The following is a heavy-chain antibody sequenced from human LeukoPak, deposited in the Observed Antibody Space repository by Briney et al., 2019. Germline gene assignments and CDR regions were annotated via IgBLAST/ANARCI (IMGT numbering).Heavy chain of an antibody. CDR1: GFTFNSYW. CDR2: IKQDGSEK. CDR3: ARAPAPHCSSTSCYGYFRFDP. Sequence: PGGSLRLSCAASGFTFNSYWMSWVRPAPGKGLEWVANIKQDGSEKYYVDSVKGRFTISRDNAKNSLYLQINSLRAEDTAVYYCARAPAPHCSSTSCYGYFRFDPWGQGTLVTVSS. D-gene: IGHD2-2*01. J-gene: IGHJ5*02. V-gene: IGHV3-7*01.